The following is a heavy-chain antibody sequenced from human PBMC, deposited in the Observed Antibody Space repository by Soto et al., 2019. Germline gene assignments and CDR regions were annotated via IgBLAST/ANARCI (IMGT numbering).Heavy chain of an antibody. Sequence: GGSLRFSCAASGFTFSSYAMSWVRQAPGKGLEWVSAISGSGGSTYYADSVEGRFTISRDNSKNTLYLQMNSLRAEDTAVYYCAKDFRFTPESMDVWGQGTTVTVSS. D-gene: IGHD3-3*01. CDR2: ISGSGGST. J-gene: IGHJ6*02. V-gene: IGHV3-23*01. CDR1: GFTFSSYA. CDR3: AKDFRFTPESMDV.